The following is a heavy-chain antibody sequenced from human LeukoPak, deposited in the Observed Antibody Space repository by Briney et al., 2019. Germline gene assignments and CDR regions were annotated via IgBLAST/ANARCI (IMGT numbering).Heavy chain of an antibody. CDR2: ISYDGSNK. Sequence: GGSLRLSCAASGFTFSSYGMHWVRQAPGKGLEWVAVISYDGSNKYYAASVKGRFTISRDNSKNTLYLQMNSLRAEDTAVYYCAKVTPRQQLVPYFQHWGQGTLVTVSS. J-gene: IGHJ1*01. V-gene: IGHV3-30*18. CDR1: GFTFSSYG. CDR3: AKVTPRQQLVPYFQH. D-gene: IGHD6-13*01.